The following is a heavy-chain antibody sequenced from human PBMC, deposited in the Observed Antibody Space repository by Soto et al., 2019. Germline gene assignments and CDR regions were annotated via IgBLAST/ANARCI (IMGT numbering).Heavy chain of an antibody. Sequence: ASVKVSCKASGYTFTSYYIHWVRQAPGQGLEWMGVVNPSGGSTSNAKKFQGRVTMTRDTSTSTVYIQMSSLRSEDTAVYYCARDLMXTVTTRRYYYYYYGMDVWGPGTTVTVSS. J-gene: IGHJ6*02. CDR1: GYTFTSYY. D-gene: IGHD4-4*01. CDR2: VNPSGGST. CDR3: ARDLMXTVTTRRYYYYYYGMDV. V-gene: IGHV1-46*01.